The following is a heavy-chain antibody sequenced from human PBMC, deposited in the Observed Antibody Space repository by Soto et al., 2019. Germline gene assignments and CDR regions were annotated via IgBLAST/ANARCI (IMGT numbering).Heavy chain of an antibody. V-gene: IGHV4-31*03. J-gene: IGHJ5*02. CDR1: RVQIIKANYY. CDR3: ARASISRYVDRSCSAWFDV. D-gene: IGHD2-15*01. CDR2: IYYTGTT. Sequence: KTSHTRPLTCTFTRVQIIKANYYSSWPRPHPGKGLEWIGYIYYTGTTYYGQSLESRVAISVDTSQNQFSLELGGVTAADTAVYFCARASISRYVDRSCSAWFDVWGQGTLVTVSS.